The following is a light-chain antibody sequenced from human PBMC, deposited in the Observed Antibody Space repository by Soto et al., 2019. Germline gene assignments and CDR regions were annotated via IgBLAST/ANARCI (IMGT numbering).Light chain of an antibody. CDR2: DAS. V-gene: IGKV1-8*01. J-gene: IGKJ4*01. Sequence: AIRLTQSPSSLSATAGDRVTITCRASQSISIYLAWYQQKPGKAPELLIYDASTLQHGDPSRFIGSGFGTEFTLTISRLQSEDFATYYCQQYFLYPLTFGGGTRVELK. CDR1: QSISIY. CDR3: QQYFLYPLT.